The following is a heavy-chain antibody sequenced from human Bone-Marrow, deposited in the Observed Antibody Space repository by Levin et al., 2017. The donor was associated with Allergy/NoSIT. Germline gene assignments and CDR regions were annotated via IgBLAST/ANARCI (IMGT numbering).Heavy chain of an antibody. CDR2: VGYSGST. Sequence: SETLSLTCFVSGGSITSGDWWSWVRQIPGKGLEWIGEVGYSGSTNYNPSLQSRATLSIDTSKSQFSLKLTSVTAADTAVYYCAKIPKWQYYYFDSWGPGIVVSVSS. J-gene: IGHJ4*02. CDR1: GGSITSGDW. V-gene: IGHV4-4*02. D-gene: IGHD2/OR15-2a*01. CDR3: AKIPKWQYYYFDS.